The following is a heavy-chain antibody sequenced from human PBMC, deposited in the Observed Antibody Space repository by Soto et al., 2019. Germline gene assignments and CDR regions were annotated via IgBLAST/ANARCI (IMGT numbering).Heavy chain of an antibody. CDR3: GSGGLVDP. CDR2: INDSGGTSYT. CDR1: GGSINSGGCS. J-gene: IGHJ5*02. Sequence: TLTLTCVVSGGSINSGGCSWSWIRQPPGKGLEWIGYINDSGGTSYTSYNPSLRSRVTISVDRSKNQFSLRLRSVTAADTAVYYCGSGGLVDPWGQGILVTVSS. V-gene: IGHV4-30-2*01.